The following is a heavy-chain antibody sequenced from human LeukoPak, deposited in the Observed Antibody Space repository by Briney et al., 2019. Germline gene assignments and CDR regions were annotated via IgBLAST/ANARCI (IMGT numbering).Heavy chain of an antibody. CDR3: AREFDY. J-gene: IGHJ4*02. CDR1: GFSLSNYW. Sequence: GGALRLSCGAPGFSLSNYWISWVRPAPGKGLEWVANIKLDGSEKYYVNSVKGRFTIPRDNAKNSLYLQMNSLRAEDTAVYYCAREFDYWGQGTLVTVSS. V-gene: IGHV3-7*01. CDR2: IKLDGSEK.